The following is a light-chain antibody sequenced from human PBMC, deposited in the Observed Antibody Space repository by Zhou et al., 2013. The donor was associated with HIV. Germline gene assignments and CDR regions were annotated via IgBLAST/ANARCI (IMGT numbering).Light chain of an antibody. CDR2: AAS. CDR1: QSINTY. J-gene: IGKJ2*01. V-gene: IGKV1-39*01. CDR3: QQSYSTVYT. Sequence: DIQMTQSPSSLSASVGDRVTITCRASQSINTYLNWYQHKPGKAPRLLIYAASSLHSGVPSRFSGSGSGTDFTLTISSLHPEDFATYYCQQSYSTVYTFGLGTKLEI.